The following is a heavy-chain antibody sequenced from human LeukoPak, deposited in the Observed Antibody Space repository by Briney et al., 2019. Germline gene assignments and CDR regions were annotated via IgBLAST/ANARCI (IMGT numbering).Heavy chain of an antibody. J-gene: IGHJ6*03. D-gene: IGHD6-13*01. CDR2: INPNSGGT. CDR1: GYTFTGYY. CDR3: ARDGSSWYNYYYYYMDV. V-gene: IGHV1-2*02. Sequence: GASVKVSCKASGYTFTGYYMHWVRQAPGQGLEWMGWINPNSGGTNYAQKFQGRVTMTRDTSISTAYMELSRLRSDDTAVYYCARDGSSWYNYYYYYMDVWGKGTTVTVSS.